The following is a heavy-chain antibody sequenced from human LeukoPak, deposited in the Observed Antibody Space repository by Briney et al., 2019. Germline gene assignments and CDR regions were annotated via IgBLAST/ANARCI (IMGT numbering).Heavy chain of an antibody. J-gene: IGHJ4*02. Sequence: SETLSLTCTVSGGSISSGGYYWSWIRQPPGKGLEWIGYIYHSGSTYYNPSLKSRVTISVDRSKNQFSLKLSSVTAADTAVYYCARDQFFGELDYWGQGTLVTVSS. CDR1: GGSISSGGYY. CDR2: IYHSGST. D-gene: IGHD3-16*01. CDR3: ARDQFFGELDY. V-gene: IGHV4-30-2*01.